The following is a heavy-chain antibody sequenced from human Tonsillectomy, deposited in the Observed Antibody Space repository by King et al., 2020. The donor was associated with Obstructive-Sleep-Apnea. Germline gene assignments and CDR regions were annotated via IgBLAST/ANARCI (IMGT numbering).Heavy chain of an antibody. V-gene: IGHV3-23*04. J-gene: IGHJ4*02. Sequence: EVQLVESGGGLVQPGGSLRLSCAASGFTFSSYAMSWVRQAPGKGLEWVSSISGSGGSTYYADSVKGRFTISRDNSKNTLYLQMNSLRAEDTAVYYCAKDQVYYAPRPDYFDYWGQGTLVTVSS. CDR3: AKDQVYYAPRPDYFDY. CDR2: ISGSGGST. D-gene: IGHD3-10*01. CDR1: GFTFSSYA.